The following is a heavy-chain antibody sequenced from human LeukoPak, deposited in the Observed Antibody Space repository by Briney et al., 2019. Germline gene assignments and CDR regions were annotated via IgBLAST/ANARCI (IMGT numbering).Heavy chain of an antibody. Sequence: ASVKVSCKASGYTFTSYYMHWVRQAPGQGLEWMGIINPSGGSTSYAQKFQGRVTMTRDTSTSTVYMELSSLRSEDTAVYYCARGGRSWYNWNDGGDYWGQGTLVTVSS. D-gene: IGHD1-1*01. CDR3: ARGGRSWYNWNDGGDY. J-gene: IGHJ4*02. CDR1: GYTFTSYY. CDR2: INPSGGST. V-gene: IGHV1-46*01.